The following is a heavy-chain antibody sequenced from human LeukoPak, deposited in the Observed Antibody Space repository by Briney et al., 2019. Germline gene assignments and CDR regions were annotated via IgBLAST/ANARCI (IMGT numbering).Heavy chain of an antibody. V-gene: IGHV4-4*07. CDR2: ISVSGST. J-gene: IGHJ5*02. CDR3: ARGTYYYGSGNLNWFDP. Sequence: SETRSLTCTVSGGSISSYYWSWIRQPAGKGLEWIGHISVSGSTTYNPSLKSRVTISIDTSKNQFSLKLSSVTAADTAVYYCARGTYYYGSGNLNWFDPWGQGSLVTVSS. CDR1: GGSISSYY. D-gene: IGHD3-10*01.